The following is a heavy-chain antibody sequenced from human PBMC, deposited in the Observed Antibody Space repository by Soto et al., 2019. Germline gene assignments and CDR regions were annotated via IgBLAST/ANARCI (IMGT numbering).Heavy chain of an antibody. CDR3: ARDHKFGEPP. CDR1: GFTFSSYA. V-gene: IGHV3-23*01. D-gene: IGHD3-10*01. J-gene: IGHJ5*02. CDR2: ISGSGIST. Sequence: EVQLLESGGGLVQPGGSLRLSCAAYGFTFSSYAMSWVRQAPGKGLEWVSAISGSGISTYYEDSVKGRFTISRDNSKNTLYLQMTSLRADDTAMYYCARDHKFGEPPWGQGTLVTVSS.